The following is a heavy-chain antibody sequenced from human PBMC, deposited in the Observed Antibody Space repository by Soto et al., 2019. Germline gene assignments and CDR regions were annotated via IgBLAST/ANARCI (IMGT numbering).Heavy chain of an antibody. J-gene: IGHJ4*02. Sequence: GASVKVSCKASGYTFTSYAMHLVRQAPVQGLEXMGXXTXXSXAXXXAXXXQGRVTMTRDRSITTAYMELSSLRSDETAVYSCARDMVSTIGDFDFWGQGTPVTASS. CDR1: GYTFTSYA. CDR3: ARDMVSTIGDFDF. D-gene: IGHD2-21*01. CDR2: XTXXSXAX. V-gene: IGHV1-2*02.